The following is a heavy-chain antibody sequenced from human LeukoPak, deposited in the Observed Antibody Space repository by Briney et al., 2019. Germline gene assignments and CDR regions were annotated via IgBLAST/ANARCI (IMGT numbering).Heavy chain of an antibody. CDR1: GFTFNSYT. CDR2: ISSSSSYI. D-gene: IGHD1-26*01. CDR3: VRRRVGATVEY. V-gene: IGHV3-21*01. Sequence: GGSLRLSCAASGFTFNSYTMNWIRQAPGKGLEWVSSISSSSSYIYYADSVKGRFTISRDNAKNSLYLQMNSLRAEDTAVYYCVRRRVGATVEYWGQGTLVTVSS. J-gene: IGHJ4*02.